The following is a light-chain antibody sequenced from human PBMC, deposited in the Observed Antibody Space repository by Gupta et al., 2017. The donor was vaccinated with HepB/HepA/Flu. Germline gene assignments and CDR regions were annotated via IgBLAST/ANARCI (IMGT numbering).Light chain of an antibody. CDR2: GAS. CDR1: QSVSSNY. Sequence: EIVLTQSPGTFSLSPGESATLSCRASQSVSSNYLAWYQQKPGQAPRLLIYGASSRATGIPDRFSGSGSGTDFTLTISRLEPEDFAVYYCHQYGSSPRTFGHGTKVDIK. CDR3: HQYGSSPRT. V-gene: IGKV3-20*01. J-gene: IGKJ3*01.